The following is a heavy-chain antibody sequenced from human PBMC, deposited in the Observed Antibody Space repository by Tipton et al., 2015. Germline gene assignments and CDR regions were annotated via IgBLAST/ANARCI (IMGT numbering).Heavy chain of an antibody. CDR1: GFTLSRYS. Sequence: SLRLSCAASGFTLSRYSMNWVRQAPGKGLDWLSYIHRSGTPIYYTESVKGRFTISRDEAKNSLYLQMNSLRDEDTGVYYCTRDSGITGADDYWGQGTLVTVSS. V-gene: IGHV3-48*02. CDR2: IHRSGTPI. J-gene: IGHJ4*02. CDR3: TRDSGITGADDY. D-gene: IGHD6-13*01.